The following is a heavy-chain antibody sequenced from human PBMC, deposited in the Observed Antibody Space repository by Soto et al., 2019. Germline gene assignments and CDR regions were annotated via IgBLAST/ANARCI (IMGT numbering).Heavy chain of an antibody. Sequence: QVQLQESGPGLVKPSETLSLTCTVSGGSISSYYWSWIRQPPGKGLEWIGYNYYSGSTNYTPSLKSRATRSVDTSKTQLSLKLSSVTAADTSVYYCARVREAYGHYFSNGAFDIFGQGTMITVSS. CDR1: GGSISSYY. D-gene: IGHD4-17*01. J-gene: IGHJ3*02. CDR3: ARVREAYGHYFSNGAFDI. V-gene: IGHV4-59*01. CDR2: NYYSGST.